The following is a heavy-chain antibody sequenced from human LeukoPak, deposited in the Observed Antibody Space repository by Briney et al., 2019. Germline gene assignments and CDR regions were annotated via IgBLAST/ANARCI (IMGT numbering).Heavy chain of an antibody. CDR1: GGTFSSYA. V-gene: IGHV1-69*04. CDR2: IIPILGIA. D-gene: IGHD4-17*01. CDR3: ARGTMTTTLENWFDP. Sequence: SVKVSCKASGGTFSSYAISWVRQAPGQGLEWMGRIIPILGIANYAQKFRGRVTITADKSTSTAYMELSSLRSEDTAVYYCARGTMTTTLENWFDPWGQGTLVTVSS. J-gene: IGHJ5*02.